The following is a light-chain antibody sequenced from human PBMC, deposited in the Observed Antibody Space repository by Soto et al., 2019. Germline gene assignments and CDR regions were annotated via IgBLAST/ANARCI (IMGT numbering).Light chain of an antibody. V-gene: IGKV1-33*01. CDR1: QDIRNY. CDR2: GAS. CDR3: QHHDNRPGCT. J-gene: IGKJ3*01. Sequence: DIQMTQSPSSLSASVGDRVTITCQASQDIRNYLNWYQQKPGKDPKMLIYGASNLEKGVPTRFSGSGSGTDFTFTISSLQHEDIGTYYFQHHDNRPGCTFGPGTKVHIK.